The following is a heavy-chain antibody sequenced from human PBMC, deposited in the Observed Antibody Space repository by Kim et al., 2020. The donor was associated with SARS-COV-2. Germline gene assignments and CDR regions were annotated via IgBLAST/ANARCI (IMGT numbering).Heavy chain of an antibody. CDR3: ASSGRDQLPSTQSYYYYYGMDV. V-gene: IGHV3-21*01. Sequence: GGSLRLSCAASGFTFSSYSMNWVRQAPGKGLEWVSSISSSSSYIYYADSVKGRFTISRDNAKNSLYLQMNSLRAEDTAVYYCASSGRDQLPSTQSYYYYYGMDVWGQGTTVTVSS. D-gene: IGHD2-2*01. J-gene: IGHJ6*02. CDR2: ISSSSSYI. CDR1: GFTFSSYS.